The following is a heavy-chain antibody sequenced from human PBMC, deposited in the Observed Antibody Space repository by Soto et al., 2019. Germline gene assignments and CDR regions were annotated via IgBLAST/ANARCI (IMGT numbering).Heavy chain of an antibody. Sequence: QVHLVQSGAEVRKPGASVKVSCKTSGYSFLYYAITWVRQAPGQGLEWMGWISPYNANARYAQRFQGRVTITTDIPTSTAFLGLWGLTSDDTALFFCAVRGSDTYKALLGWGQGTLITVSS. CDR2: ISPYNANA. J-gene: IGHJ4*02. CDR1: GYSFLYYA. V-gene: IGHV1-18*01. CDR3: AVRGSDTYKALLG. D-gene: IGHD1-1*01.